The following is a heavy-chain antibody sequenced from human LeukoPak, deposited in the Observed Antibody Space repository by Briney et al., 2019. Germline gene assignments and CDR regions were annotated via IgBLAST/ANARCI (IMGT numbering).Heavy chain of an antibody. V-gene: IGHV4-31*03. J-gene: IGHJ5*02. CDR2: IYYSGST. Sequence: PSQTLSLTCTFSGGSISSGGYYWSWIRQHPGKGLEWIGYIYYSGSTYYNPSLKSRVTISVDTSKNQFSLKLSSVTAADTAVYYCARLNYYGSGSYSWFDPWGQGTLVTVSS. CDR3: ARLNYYGSGSYSWFDP. D-gene: IGHD3-10*01. CDR1: GGSISSGGYY.